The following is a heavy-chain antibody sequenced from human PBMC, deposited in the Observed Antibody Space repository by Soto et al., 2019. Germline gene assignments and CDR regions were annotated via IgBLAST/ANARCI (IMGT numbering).Heavy chain of an antibody. J-gene: IGHJ6*03. D-gene: IGHD1-7*01. CDR3: AGNTSHQWYYMDV. Sequence: SQTLSLTCAISGDSASSNSAAWNWIRLSPSRGLEWLARTYYRSRWYNDYAVSVRSRITVNPDTSKNQFSLQLTSVTPEDTAVYYCAGNTSHQWYYMDVWGKGTTVTVSS. CDR2: TYYRSRWYN. V-gene: IGHV6-1*01. CDR1: GDSASSNSAA.